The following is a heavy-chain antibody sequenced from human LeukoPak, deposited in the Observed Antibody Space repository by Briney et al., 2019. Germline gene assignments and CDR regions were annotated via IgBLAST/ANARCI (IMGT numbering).Heavy chain of an antibody. CDR1: GGSISSGGYF. Sequence: SQTLSLTCTVSGGSISSGGYFWSWIRQHPGKGLEWIEYIYYSGSTYFNPSLKSRVTISVDTSKNQFSLKLSSVTAADTAVYYCARASTEVELDFDYWGQGTLVTVSS. D-gene: IGHD1-1*01. CDR2: IYYSGST. J-gene: IGHJ4*02. CDR3: ARASTEVELDFDY. V-gene: IGHV4-31*03.